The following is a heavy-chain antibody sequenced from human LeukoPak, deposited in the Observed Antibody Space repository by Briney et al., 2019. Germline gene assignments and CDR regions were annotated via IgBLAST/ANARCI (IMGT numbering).Heavy chain of an antibody. CDR3: ARDTPSGPAAFDY. CDR2: VYGGDTT. J-gene: IGHJ4*02. CDR1: GFTVSSNY. Sequence: GGSLRLSCAASGFTVSSNYMTWVRQAPGKGLEWVSVVYGGDTTYYADSVKGRFTISRDNSKNTLYLQMNSLRAEDTAVYYCARDTPSGPAAFDYWGQGTLVTVSS. V-gene: IGHV3-66*01. D-gene: IGHD2-2*01.